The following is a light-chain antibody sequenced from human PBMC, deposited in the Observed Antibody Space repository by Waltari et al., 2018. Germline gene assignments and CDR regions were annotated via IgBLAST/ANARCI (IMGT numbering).Light chain of an antibody. J-gene: IGKJ2*01. CDR3: QQADGIPFT. CDR1: QSVSRY. V-gene: IGKV1-39*01. CDR2: TTS. Sequence: IKMTQSPSPRPASVGDTVTITCRASQSVSRYLNWYQQRPGEAPNLLIFTTSNLQGGVPSRFSGSGSGTEFILTINSLQPEDFATYYCQQADGIPFTFGQGTKVEVK.